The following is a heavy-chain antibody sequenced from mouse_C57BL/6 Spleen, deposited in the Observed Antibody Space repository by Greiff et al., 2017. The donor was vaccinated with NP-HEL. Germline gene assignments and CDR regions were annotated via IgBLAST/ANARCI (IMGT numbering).Heavy chain of an antibody. J-gene: IGHJ2*01. D-gene: IGHD4-1*01. CDR1: GFTFSNYW. Sequence: EVHLVESGGGLVQPGGSMKLSCVASGFTFSNYWMNWVRQSPEKGLEWVAQIRLKSDNYATHYAESVKGRFTISRDDSKSSVYLQMNNLRAEDTGIYYCTIPNLFFDYWGQGTTLTVSS. V-gene: IGHV6-3*01. CDR3: TIPNLFFDY. CDR2: IRLKSDNYAT.